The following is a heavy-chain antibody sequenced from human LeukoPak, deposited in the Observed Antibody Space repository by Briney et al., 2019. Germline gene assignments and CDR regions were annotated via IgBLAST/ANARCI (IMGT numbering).Heavy chain of an antibody. CDR2: IFPGDSDT. Sequence: GESLQISCKGFGYVFPNYWIAWVRQMPGKGLEWMGIIFPGDSDTRYSPSFQGQVTISADKSISTAYLQWSSLKASDTAVYYCARQRSIAARPFDYWGQGTLVTVSS. CDR1: GYVFPNYW. CDR3: ARQRSIAARPFDY. D-gene: IGHD6-6*01. V-gene: IGHV5-51*01. J-gene: IGHJ4*02.